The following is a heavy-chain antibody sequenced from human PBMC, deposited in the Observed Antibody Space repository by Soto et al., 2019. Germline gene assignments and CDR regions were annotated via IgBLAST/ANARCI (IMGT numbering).Heavy chain of an antibody. V-gene: IGHV3-66*01. Sequence: EVQLVESGGGLVQPGGSLRLSCAASGFTVSSNYMSWVRQAPGKGLEWVSVIYSGGSTYYADSVKGRFTISRDNSKSTLYLQMNSLRAEDTAVYYCARDRSPSGWYKEFDYWGQGTLVTVSS. CDR2: IYSGGST. D-gene: IGHD6-19*01. CDR1: GFTVSSNY. J-gene: IGHJ4*02. CDR3: ARDRSPSGWYKEFDY.